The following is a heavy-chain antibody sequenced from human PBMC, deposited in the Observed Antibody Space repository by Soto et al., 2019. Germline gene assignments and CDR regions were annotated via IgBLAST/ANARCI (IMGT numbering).Heavy chain of an antibody. J-gene: IGHJ5*02. CDR3: ARGVGGFPNIVATISWFDP. V-gene: IGHV1-18*01. D-gene: IGHD5-12*01. CDR1: GGTFSSYA. CDR2: ISPYNGNT. Sequence: ASVKVSCKASGGTFSSYAISWVRQAPGQGLEWMGWISPYNGNTNYAQKLQGRVTMTTDTSTSTAYMELRSLRSDDTAVYYCARGVGGFPNIVATISWFDPWGQGTLVTVSS.